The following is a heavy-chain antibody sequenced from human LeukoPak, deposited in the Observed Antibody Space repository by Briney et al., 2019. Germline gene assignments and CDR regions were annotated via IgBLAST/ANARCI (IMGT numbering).Heavy chain of an antibody. Sequence: GGSLRLSCAASGFTFSSYAMSWVRQTPVKGLEWVSAITGGGDSTYYADSVKGRFTISRDNSQNTLYLQMNSLRAEDTAVYYCPKGYSISRPYYFDYWGQGTLVTVSS. CDR2: ITGGGDST. J-gene: IGHJ4*02. CDR3: PKGYSISRPYYFDY. D-gene: IGHD1-14*01. V-gene: IGHV3-23*01. CDR1: GFTFSSYA.